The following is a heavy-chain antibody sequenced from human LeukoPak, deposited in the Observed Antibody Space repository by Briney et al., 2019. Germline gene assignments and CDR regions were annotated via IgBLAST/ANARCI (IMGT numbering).Heavy chain of an antibody. V-gene: IGHV4-34*01. J-gene: IGHJ4*02. CDR2: INHSGST. CDR1: GGSFSGYC. D-gene: IGHD2-15*01. Sequence: SGTLSLTCAVYGGSFSGYCWSWIRQPPGKGLEWIGQINHSGSTNYNPSLKSPVPISVDPSTNQYSLKISRVPAADTAVYYCARGQRSSRRIVVVVVAIRFDYWGQGTLVTVSS. CDR3: ARGQRSSRRIVVVVVAIRFDY.